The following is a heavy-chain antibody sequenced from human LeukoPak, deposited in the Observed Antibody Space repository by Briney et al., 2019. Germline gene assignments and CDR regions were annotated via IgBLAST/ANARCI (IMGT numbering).Heavy chain of an antibody. CDR1: GGSISSYY. Sequence: ASETLSLTCTVSGGSISSYYWSWIRQPPGKGLEWIGYIYYSGSTNYNPSLKSRVTISVDTSENQFSLKLSSVTAADTAVYYCARLDSYGTGHFDYWGQGTLVTVSS. V-gene: IGHV4-59*01. CDR2: IYYSGST. J-gene: IGHJ4*02. D-gene: IGHD5-18*01. CDR3: ARLDSYGTGHFDY.